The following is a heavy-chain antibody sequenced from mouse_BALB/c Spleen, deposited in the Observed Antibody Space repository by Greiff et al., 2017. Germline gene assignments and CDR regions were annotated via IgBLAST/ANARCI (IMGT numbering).Heavy chain of an antibody. V-gene: IGHV5-6*02. D-gene: IGHD2-3*01. CDR1: GFTFSSYG. J-gene: IGHJ3*01. CDR2: ISSGGSYT. Sequence: EVMLVESGGDLVKPGGSLKLSCAASGFTFSSYGMSWVRQTPDKRLEWVATISSGGSYTYYPDSVKGRFTISRDNAKNTLYLQMSSLKSEDTAMYYCARHKRDGVFAYWGQGTLVTVSA. CDR3: ARHKRDGVFAY.